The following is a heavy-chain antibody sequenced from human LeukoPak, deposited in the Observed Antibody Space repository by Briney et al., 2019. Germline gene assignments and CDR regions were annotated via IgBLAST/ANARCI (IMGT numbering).Heavy chain of an antibody. Sequence: SETLSLTCTVSGGSISSYYWSWIRQPPGKGLEWIGYIYYSGSTNYNPSLKSRVTISVDTSKNQFSLKLSSVTAADTAVYYCARDSQLRFLEWLLSLGYWGQGTLVTVSS. CDR1: GGSISSYY. V-gene: IGHV4-59*12. D-gene: IGHD3-3*01. CDR2: IYYSGST. J-gene: IGHJ4*02. CDR3: ARDSQLRFLEWLLSLGY.